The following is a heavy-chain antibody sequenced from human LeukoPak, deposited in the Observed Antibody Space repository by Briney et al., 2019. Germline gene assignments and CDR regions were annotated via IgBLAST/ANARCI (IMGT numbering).Heavy chain of an antibody. CDR3: ARVKICGVSGGSCYGYYYGMDV. CDR2: INPNSGGT. V-gene: IGHV1-2*04. J-gene: IGHJ6*02. Sequence: ASVKVSCKASGYTFTDYYMHWVRQAPGQGLEWMGWINPNSGGTNYAQKFQGWVTMTRDTSISTAYMELSGLRSDDTAVYYCARVKICGVSGGSCYGYYYGMDVWGQGTTVTVSS. D-gene: IGHD2-15*01. CDR1: GYTFTDYY.